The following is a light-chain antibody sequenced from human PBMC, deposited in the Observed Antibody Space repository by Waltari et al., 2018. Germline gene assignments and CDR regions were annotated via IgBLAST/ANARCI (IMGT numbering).Light chain of an antibody. Sequence: QSVLTQPPSVSGTPGQRVTISCSGSSSNIGNNIVHWYRQVPGTPPKLLIYRNDQRPSGIPDRFSGSKSGTSASLAISGLRSEDEADYFCAAWDDSLNGHWEFGGGTKLTVL. CDR3: AAWDDSLNGHWE. V-gene: IGLV1-44*01. CDR2: RND. J-gene: IGLJ2*01. CDR1: SSNIGNNI.